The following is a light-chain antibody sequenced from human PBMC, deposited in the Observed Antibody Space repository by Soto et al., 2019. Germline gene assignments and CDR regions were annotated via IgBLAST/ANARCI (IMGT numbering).Light chain of an antibody. CDR3: SSYTSSSTRVV. Sequence: QSALTQPASVSGSPGQSITISCTGTSSDVGGYNYVSWYQQHPGKAPKLMIYDVSNRPSGVSNRFSGSKSGNTACLTISGLQAEDEADYYSSSYTSSSTRVVFGGGTKLTVL. J-gene: IGLJ2*01. V-gene: IGLV2-14*01. CDR1: SSDVGGYNY. CDR2: DVS.